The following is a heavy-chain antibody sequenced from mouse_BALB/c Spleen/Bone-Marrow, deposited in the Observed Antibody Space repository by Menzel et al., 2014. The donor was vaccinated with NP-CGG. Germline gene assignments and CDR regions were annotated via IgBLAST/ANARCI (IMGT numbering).Heavy chain of an antibody. CDR2: IWAGGSS. Sequence: VQLVESGPGLVAPSQSLSITCTVSGFSLTSYGVHWVRQPPGKGLEWLGVIWAGGSSNYNSALMSRLSISKDNSKSQVFLKMNRLQTDDTAMYYCARDRGFGYDRTMDSWGQGTSVTVSS. CDR1: GFSLTSYG. D-gene: IGHD2-14*01. J-gene: IGHJ4*01. V-gene: IGHV2-9*02. CDR3: ARDRGFGYDRTMDS.